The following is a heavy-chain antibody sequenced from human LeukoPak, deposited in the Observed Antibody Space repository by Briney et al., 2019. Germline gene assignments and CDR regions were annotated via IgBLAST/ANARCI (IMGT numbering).Heavy chain of an antibody. CDR3: ARLDEYSSSSRYYGMDV. CDR1: GYTLTELS. V-gene: IGHV1-24*01. Sequence: ASVTVSCTVSGYTLTELSMHWVRQAPGKGLEWMGGFDPEDGETIYAQKFQGRVTMTEDTSTDTAYMELSSLRSEDTAVYYCARLDEYSSSSRYYGMDVWGQGTTVTVSS. D-gene: IGHD6-6*01. CDR2: FDPEDGET. J-gene: IGHJ6*02.